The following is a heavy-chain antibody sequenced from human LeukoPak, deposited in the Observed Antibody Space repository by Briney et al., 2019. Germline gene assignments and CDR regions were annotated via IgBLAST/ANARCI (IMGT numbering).Heavy chain of an antibody. J-gene: IGHJ4*02. Sequence: GGSLRLSCEACGFTFSTYAMSWVRQPPGKGLQWVSGISGSDSGTYYTDSVKGRFTISRDNSKNTVYLEIDNLRAEDTAVYYCAKCMSGTGVCLNFDSWGQGILVTVSS. CDR3: AKCMSGTGVCLNFDS. D-gene: IGHD2-8*02. CDR1: GFTFSTYA. CDR2: ISGSDSGT. V-gene: IGHV3-23*01.